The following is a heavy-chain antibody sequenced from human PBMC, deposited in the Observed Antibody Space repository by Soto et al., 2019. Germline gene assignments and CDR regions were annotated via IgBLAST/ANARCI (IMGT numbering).Heavy chain of an antibody. CDR3: ARGGPYCSSTSCYPYYYYGMDV. Sequence: QVQLQESGPGLVKPSETLSLTCTVSGGSISSYYWSWIRQPAGKGLEWIGRIYTSGSTNYNPSLKSRVTMSVDKSKNQFSLKLSSVTAADTAVYYCARGGPYCSSTSCYPYYYYGMDVWGQGTTVTVSS. D-gene: IGHD2-2*01. V-gene: IGHV4-4*07. CDR2: IYTSGST. J-gene: IGHJ6*02. CDR1: GGSISSYY.